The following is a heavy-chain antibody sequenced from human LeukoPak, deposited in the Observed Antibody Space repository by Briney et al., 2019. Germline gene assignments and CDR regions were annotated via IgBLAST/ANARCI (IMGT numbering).Heavy chain of an antibody. Sequence: GGSLRLSCAASGFTFSSYAMHWVRQAPGKGLEWVAVISYDGSSKYYADSVKGRFTISRDNSKNTLYLQMNSLRAEDTAVYYCARGDGDRSYYFDYWGQGTLVTVSS. CDR1: GFTFSSYA. J-gene: IGHJ4*02. D-gene: IGHD4-17*01. CDR3: ARGDGDRSYYFDY. CDR2: ISYDGSSK. V-gene: IGHV3-30*04.